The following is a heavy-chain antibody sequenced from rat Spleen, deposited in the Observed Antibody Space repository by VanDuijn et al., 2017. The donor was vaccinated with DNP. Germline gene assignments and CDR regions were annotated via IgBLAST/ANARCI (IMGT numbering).Heavy chain of an antibody. J-gene: IGHJ2*01. CDR3: AGRPPPTRGPFDY. CDR2: ISYNGGTP. D-gene: IGHD1-4*01. CDR1: GFTFSNYG. V-gene: IGHV5-29*01. Sequence: EVQLVESGGGLVQPGGSLKLSCVASGFTFSNYGMAWVRQAPKKSLEWVATISYNGGTPYYRDSVKGRFTISRDNAQSTLYLQMDSLRSEDTATYYCAGRPPPTRGPFDYWGQGVLVTVSS.